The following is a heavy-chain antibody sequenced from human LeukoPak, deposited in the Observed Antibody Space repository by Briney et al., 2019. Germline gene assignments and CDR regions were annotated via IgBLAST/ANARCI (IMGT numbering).Heavy chain of an antibody. Sequence: PGGSLRLSCAASGFTFSRYSMNWVREAPGKGLEWVSSISSSSSYIYYADSVKGRFTISRDNAKNSLYLQMNSLRAEDTAVYYCARTPTAYFDYWGQGTLVTDSS. CDR2: ISSSSSYI. J-gene: IGHJ4*02. D-gene: IGHD2-21*02. CDR3: ARTPTAYFDY. CDR1: GFTFSRYS. V-gene: IGHV3-21*01.